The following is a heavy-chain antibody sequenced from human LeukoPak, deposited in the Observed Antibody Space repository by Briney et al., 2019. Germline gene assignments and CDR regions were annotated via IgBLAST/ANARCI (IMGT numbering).Heavy chain of an antibody. CDR3: ARDAEGAVAGLDY. CDR2: ISSSGNTI. D-gene: IGHD6-19*01. J-gene: IGHJ4*02. CDR1: GFTFSSYG. V-gene: IGHV3-48*04. Sequence: GGSLRLSCAASGFTFSSYGMSWVRQAPGKGLEWVSYISSSGNTIYYADSVRGRFTISRDNAKNSLYLQMNSLRAEDTAVYYCARDAEGAVAGLDYWGQGTQVTVSS.